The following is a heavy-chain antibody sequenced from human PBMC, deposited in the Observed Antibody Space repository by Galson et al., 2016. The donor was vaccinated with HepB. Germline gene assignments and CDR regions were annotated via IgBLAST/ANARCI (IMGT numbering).Heavy chain of an antibody. D-gene: IGHD4-11*01. CDR1: GYTFRNYV. CDR2: IIPMFGTP. J-gene: IGHJ2*01. Sequence: SVKVSCKASGYTFRNYVISWVRQAPGQGLEWMGGIIPMFGTPYYAHNFRGRVTINADESTSTGYMALSSLRSEDTAVYYCARSAPSGLNHHYYYSMDVWGRGSLVTVSS. CDR3: ARSAPSGLNHHYYYSMDV. V-gene: IGHV1-69*13.